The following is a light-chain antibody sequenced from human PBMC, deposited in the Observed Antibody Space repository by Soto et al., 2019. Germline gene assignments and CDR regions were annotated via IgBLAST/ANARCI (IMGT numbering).Light chain of an antibody. CDR3: QQYGSSPTT. Sequence: EIVMTQFPTTLSVSPGGRGTLSCRASQSFTSNLAWYQRKPGQAPRLLIYGASSRATGIPDRFSGSGSGTDFTLTISRLEPEDFAVYYCQQYGSSPTTFGQGTKVDIK. CDR1: QSFTSN. CDR2: GAS. J-gene: IGKJ1*01. V-gene: IGKV3-20*01.